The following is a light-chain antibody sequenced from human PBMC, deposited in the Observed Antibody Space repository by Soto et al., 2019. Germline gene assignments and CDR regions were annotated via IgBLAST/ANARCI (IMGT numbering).Light chain of an antibody. CDR1: QSVSSN. V-gene: IGKV3-15*01. J-gene: IGKJ1*01. CDR3: QQYSNWPPT. CDR2: GAS. Sequence: EIVMTQSPATLSVSPGERATLSCRPSQSVSSNLAWYQQKPGQAPRLLIYGASTRATGIPARFSGSGSGTEFTLTISSLQSEDFAVYYCQQYSNWPPTFGQGTKVDIK.